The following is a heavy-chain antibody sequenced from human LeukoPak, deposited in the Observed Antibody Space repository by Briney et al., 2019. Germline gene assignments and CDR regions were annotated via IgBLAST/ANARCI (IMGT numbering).Heavy chain of an antibody. Sequence: SETLSLTCTVSGGSISSYYWSWIRQPPGKGLEWIGYIYYSGSTNYNPSLKSRVTISVDTSKNQFSLKLSSVTAADTAVYYCARFRFLEWSGIDYWGQGTLVTVSS. J-gene: IGHJ4*02. V-gene: IGHV4-59*01. D-gene: IGHD3-3*01. CDR1: GGSISSYY. CDR2: IYYSGST. CDR3: ARFRFLEWSGIDY.